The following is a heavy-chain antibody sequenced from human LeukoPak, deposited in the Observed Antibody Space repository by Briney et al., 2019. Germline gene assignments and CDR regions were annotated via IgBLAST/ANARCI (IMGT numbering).Heavy chain of an antibody. V-gene: IGHV3-7*05. CDR1: GFTFNRYW. Sequence: GGSLRLSCAASGFTFNRYWMNWVRQVPGKGLEWVANINQDGSEIYSVDSVKGRFTISRDNAKNSLYLQMNSLRAEDTAVYYCGRDKTVTTSLDYWGQGTLVTVSS. CDR2: INQDGSEI. J-gene: IGHJ4*02. CDR3: GRDKTVTTSLDY. D-gene: IGHD4-17*01.